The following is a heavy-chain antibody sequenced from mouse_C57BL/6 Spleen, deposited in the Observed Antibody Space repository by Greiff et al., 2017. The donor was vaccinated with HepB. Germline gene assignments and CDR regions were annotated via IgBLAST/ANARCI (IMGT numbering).Heavy chain of an antibody. CDR2: ISSGSSTI. Sequence: EVKVVESGGGLVKPGGSLKLSCAASGFTFSDYGMHWVRQAPEKGLEWVAYISSGSSTIYYADTVKGRFTISRDNAKNTLFLQMTSLRSEDTAMYYWAGGNFDWFAYWGQGTLVTVSA. CDR1: GFTFSDYG. V-gene: IGHV5-17*01. J-gene: IGHJ3*01. CDR3: AGGNFDWFAY. D-gene: IGHD2-1*01.